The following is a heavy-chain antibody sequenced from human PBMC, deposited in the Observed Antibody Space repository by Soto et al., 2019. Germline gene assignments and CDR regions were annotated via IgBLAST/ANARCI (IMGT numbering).Heavy chain of an antibody. CDR2: ISYDGINE. CDR1: GFTFTSYA. D-gene: IGHD3-16*02. CDR3: ARGSLRLGELSLRGYFDY. J-gene: IGHJ4*02. Sequence: QVQLVESGGSVVQPGRSLRLSCEASGFTFTSYAMHWVRQAPGKGLEWVAVISYDGINEYYADSVKGRFTISRDNSKNTWSRRMRSRRVEDTAGYHCARGSLRLGELSLRGYFDYWCPGTRVTVSS. V-gene: IGHV3-30*15.